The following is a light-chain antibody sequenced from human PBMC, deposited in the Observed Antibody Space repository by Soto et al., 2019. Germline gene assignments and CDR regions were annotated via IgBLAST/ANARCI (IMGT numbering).Light chain of an antibody. CDR2: EVS. J-gene: IGLJ3*02. CDR3: CSYAGRSTSWV. V-gene: IGLV2-23*02. Sequence: QSALTQPASVSGSPGQSITISCTGTSSDVGSYNLVSWYQQHPGKAPKLMIYEVSKRPSGVSNRFSGSKSGNTASLTISGLQAEDEADYYCCSYAGRSTSWVFGGGTKLTV. CDR1: SSDVGSYNL.